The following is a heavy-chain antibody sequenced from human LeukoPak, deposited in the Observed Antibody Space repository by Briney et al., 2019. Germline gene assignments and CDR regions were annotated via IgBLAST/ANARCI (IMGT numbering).Heavy chain of an antibody. D-gene: IGHD6-13*01. CDR2: FDPEDGET. J-gene: IGHJ4*02. CDR1: GYTLTELY. Sequence: GASVKVCCKVSGYTLTELYMHWVRQAPGKGLEWMGGFDPEDGETIYAQKFQGRVTMTEDTSTDTAYMELSSLRSEDTAVYYCATSGYSSSWYYFDYWGQGTLVTVSS. CDR3: ATSGYSSSWYYFDY. V-gene: IGHV1-24*01.